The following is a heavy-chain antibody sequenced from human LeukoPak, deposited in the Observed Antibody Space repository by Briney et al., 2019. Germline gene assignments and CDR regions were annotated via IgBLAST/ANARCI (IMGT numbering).Heavy chain of an antibody. CDR2: IHYSGST. CDR3: ARVAGYCSSTSCPDYYYYYMDV. J-gene: IGHJ6*03. Sequence: SETLSLTCTVSGGSIGSYYWSWIRQPPGKGLEWIGYIHYSGSTNYNPSLKSRVTISVDTSKNQFSLKLSSVTAADTAVYYCARVAGYCSSTSCPDYYYYYMDVWGKGTTVTVSS. D-gene: IGHD2-2*01. CDR1: GGSIGSYY. V-gene: IGHV4-59*01.